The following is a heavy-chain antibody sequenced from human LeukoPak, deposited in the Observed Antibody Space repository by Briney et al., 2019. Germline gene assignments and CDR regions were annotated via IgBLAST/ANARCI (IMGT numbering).Heavy chain of an antibody. CDR2: ISWNSGSI. V-gene: IGHV3-9*01. D-gene: IGHD6-19*01. CDR3: AKDIDSIAVAILN. CDR1: GFTFDDYA. J-gene: IGHJ4*02. Sequence: GRSLRLSCAASGFTFDDYAMHWVRQAPGKGLEWVSGISWNSGSIGYADSVKGRFTISRDNAKNSLYLQMNSLRAEDTALYYCAKDIDSIAVAILNWGQGTLVTVSS.